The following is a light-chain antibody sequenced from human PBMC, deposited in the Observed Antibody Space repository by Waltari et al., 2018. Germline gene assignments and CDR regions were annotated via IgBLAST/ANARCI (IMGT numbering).Light chain of an antibody. CDR2: GAS. CDR3: QQYNTWPLT. J-gene: IGKJ4*01. CDR1: QSVTSD. Sequence: ETLMTQSPATLSVSPGERVTLSCRASQSVTSDLAWYQQKPGQAPMLLIHGASARATGIAARFSGSGSGTELTLTVASMQSEDFAIYYCQQYNTWPLTFGGGTKVEI. V-gene: IGKV3-15*01.